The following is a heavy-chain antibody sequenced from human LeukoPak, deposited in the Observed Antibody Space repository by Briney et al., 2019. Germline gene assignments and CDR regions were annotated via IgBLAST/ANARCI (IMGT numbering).Heavy chain of an antibody. CDR1: GGSISSYY. CDR2: IYHSGST. V-gene: IGHV4-4*07. CDR3: ARRIAVTGSFDY. D-gene: IGHD6-19*01. J-gene: IGHJ4*02. Sequence: KSSETLSLTCTVSGGSISSYYWSWIRQPAGKGLEWIGRIYHSGSTHYNPSLKSRVTISIITSKNQFSLKLSSVAATDTALYYCARRIAVTGSFDYWGQGTLVTVSS.